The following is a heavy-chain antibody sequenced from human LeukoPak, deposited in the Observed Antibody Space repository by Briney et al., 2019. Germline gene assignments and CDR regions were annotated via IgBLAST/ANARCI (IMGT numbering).Heavy chain of an antibody. J-gene: IGHJ4*02. V-gene: IGHV1-46*01. Sequence: ASVNVSCKASGYTFTGYYMHWVRQAPGQGLEWVGIINPSDGSASYTQKFQGRVTLTRDTSTSTVYMELSSLRSEDTAVYYCARGFNYYDNSGYYQYYFDYWGQGTLVTVSS. CDR2: INPSDGSA. D-gene: IGHD3-22*01. CDR1: GYTFTGYY. CDR3: ARGFNYYDNSGYYQYYFDY.